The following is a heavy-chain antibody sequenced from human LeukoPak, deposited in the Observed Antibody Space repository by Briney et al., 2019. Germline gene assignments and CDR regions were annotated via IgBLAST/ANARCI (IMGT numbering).Heavy chain of an antibody. D-gene: IGHD3-22*01. CDR1: GFTFSSYG. V-gene: IGHV3-30*18. Sequence: PGGSLRLSCAASGFTFSSYGMHWVRQAPGKGLEWVAVISYDGSNKYYADSVKGRFTISRDNSKNTLYLQMNSLRAEDTAVYYCAKHGGSYCDSSRPGNYFDYWGQGTLVTVSS. CDR2: ISYDGSNK. CDR3: AKHGGSYCDSSRPGNYFDY. J-gene: IGHJ4*02.